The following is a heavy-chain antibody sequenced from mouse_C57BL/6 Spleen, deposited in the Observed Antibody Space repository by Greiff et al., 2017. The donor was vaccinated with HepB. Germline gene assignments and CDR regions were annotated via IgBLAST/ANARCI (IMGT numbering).Heavy chain of an antibody. V-gene: IGHV1-82*01. CDR3: ARSRYLSGEAFAY. CDR2: IYPGDGDT. CDR1: GYAFSSSW. J-gene: IGHJ3*01. D-gene: IGHD2-12*01. Sequence: VQLQQSGPELVKPGASVKISCKASGYAFSSSWMNWVKQRPGKGLEWIGRIYPGDGDTNYNGKFKGKATLTADKSSSTAYMQLSSLTSEDSAVYFCARSRYLSGEAFAYWGQGTLVTVSA.